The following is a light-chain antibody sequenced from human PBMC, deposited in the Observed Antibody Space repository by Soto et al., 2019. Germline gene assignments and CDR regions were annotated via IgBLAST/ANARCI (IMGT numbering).Light chain of an antibody. J-gene: IGKJ4*01. CDR3: QQVNSYPLT. V-gene: IGKV1-9*01. CDR1: QGISSF. CDR2: AAS. Sequence: DIQLTQSPSFLSASIGDRVTITCRASQGISSFLAWYQQKPGKAPKLLIYAASTLQSGVPSRFSGSGSVTEFTLTISSLQPEDVATYYCQQVNSYPLTFGGGTKVDIK.